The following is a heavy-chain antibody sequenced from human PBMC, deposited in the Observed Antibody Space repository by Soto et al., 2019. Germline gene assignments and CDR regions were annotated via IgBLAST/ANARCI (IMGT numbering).Heavy chain of an antibody. CDR1: GFTFSSYG. CDR2: ISYDGSNK. J-gene: IGHJ6*02. Sequence: QVQLVESGGGVVQPGRSLRLSCAASGFTFSSYGMHWVRQAPGKGLEWVAVISYDGSNKYYVDSVKGRFTISRDNSKNTLYVQMNSLRAEDTAVYYCAIPLARCYYYYYGMDVWGQGTTVTVSS. CDR3: AIPLARCYYYYYGMDV. V-gene: IGHV3-30*03.